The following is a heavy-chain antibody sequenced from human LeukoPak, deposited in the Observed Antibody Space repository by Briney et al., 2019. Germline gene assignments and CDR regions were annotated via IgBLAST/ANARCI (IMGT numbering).Heavy chain of an antibody. CDR2: VYPTGST. Sequence: SETLSLTCNVSGDSINTHYWSWIRQPAGKGLEWIGRVYPTGSTNYNPSLKSRVTMSVDASNNQLSLRLTSVTAADTAVYYCARVLLQAAYYDFWSGVNYFDYWGQGTLVTVSS. J-gene: IGHJ4*02. D-gene: IGHD3-3*01. V-gene: IGHV4-4*07. CDR3: ARVLLQAAYYDFWSGVNYFDY. CDR1: GDSINTHY.